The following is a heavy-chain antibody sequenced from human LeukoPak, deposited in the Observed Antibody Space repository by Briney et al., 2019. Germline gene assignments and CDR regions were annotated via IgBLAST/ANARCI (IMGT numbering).Heavy chain of an antibody. CDR1: GRSLSGYY. D-gene: IGHD5-24*01. Sequence: PSETLSLTCAVYGRSLSGYYWSWIRQPPGKGLEWIGEINHSGSTNYNPSLKSRVTISVDTSKNRFSLKLSSVTAADTAVYYCARGKKMATYYYYYMDVWGKGTTVTVSS. J-gene: IGHJ6*03. V-gene: IGHV4-34*01. CDR3: ARGKKMATYYYYYMDV. CDR2: INHSGST.